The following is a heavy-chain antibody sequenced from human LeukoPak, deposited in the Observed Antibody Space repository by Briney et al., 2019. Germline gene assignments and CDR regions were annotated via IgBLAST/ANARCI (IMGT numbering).Heavy chain of an antibody. CDR3: ARGTGAARLGYYFDY. CDR2: IIPIFGTA. CDR1: GGTFSSYA. Sequence: GASVKVSCKASGGTFSSYAISWVRQAPGQGLEWMGGIIPIFGTANYAQKFQGRVTITTDESTSTAYMELSSLRSEDTAVYYCARGTGAARLGYYFDYWGQGTLVTVSS. V-gene: IGHV1-69*05. D-gene: IGHD6-6*01. J-gene: IGHJ4*02.